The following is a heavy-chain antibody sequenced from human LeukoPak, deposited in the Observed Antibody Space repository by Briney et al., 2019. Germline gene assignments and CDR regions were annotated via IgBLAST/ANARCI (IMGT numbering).Heavy chain of an antibody. J-gene: IGHJ4*02. CDR1: GGSITTSTYY. CDR3: ARRAMATTDFDY. Sequence: SETLSLTCTVSGGSITTSTYYWGWIRQPPGKGLEWIGSIYYSGSTYNNPSLKSRVTISVDMSKNQFSLKLSSVTAADTAVYYCARRAMATTDFDYWGQGTLVTVSS. CDR2: IYYSGST. D-gene: IGHD5-24*01. V-gene: IGHV4-39*01.